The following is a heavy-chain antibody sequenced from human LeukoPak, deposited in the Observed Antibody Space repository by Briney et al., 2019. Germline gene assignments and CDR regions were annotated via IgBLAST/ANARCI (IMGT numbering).Heavy chain of an antibody. CDR3: ARGYYDILTGCPLDY. D-gene: IGHD3-9*01. CDR1: GGTFSSYA. Sequence: ASVKVSYKASGGTFSSYAISWVRQAPGQGLEWMGGIIPIFGTANYAQKFQGRVTITADESTSTAYMELSSLRSEDTAVYYCARGYYDILTGCPLDYWGQGTLVTVSS. V-gene: IGHV1-69*01. CDR2: IIPIFGTA. J-gene: IGHJ4*02.